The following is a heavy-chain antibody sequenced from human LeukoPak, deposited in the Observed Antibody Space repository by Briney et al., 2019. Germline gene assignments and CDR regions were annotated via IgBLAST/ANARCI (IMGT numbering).Heavy chain of an antibody. CDR3: ARPAGWGSLDY. CDR2: ISEDGSIT. CDR1: GFTFDNCA. Sequence: GGSLRLSCVASGFTFDNCAMHWVRQVPGKGLEWVAIISEDGSITYYADSVKGRFSISRDNSKNSLYLQMNSLRAEDTAVYYCARPAGWGSLDYWGQGTLVTVSS. D-gene: IGHD7-27*01. V-gene: IGHV3-43*02. J-gene: IGHJ4*02.